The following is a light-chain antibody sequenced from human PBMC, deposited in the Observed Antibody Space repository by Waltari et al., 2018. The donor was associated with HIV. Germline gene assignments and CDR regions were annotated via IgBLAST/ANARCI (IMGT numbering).Light chain of an antibody. J-gene: IGKJ2*01. CDR3: QQSYNSPHT. V-gene: IGKV1-39*01. CDR2: GAS. CDR1: RSINTY. Sequence: DIQMTQSPSSLSASVRDRVPITCRASRSINTYLNWYQQKPGKAPNLLIFGASTLHSGVPSRFSGSGSGTEFTLTISSLQPEDFAIYYCQQSYNSPHTFGQGTKLEIK.